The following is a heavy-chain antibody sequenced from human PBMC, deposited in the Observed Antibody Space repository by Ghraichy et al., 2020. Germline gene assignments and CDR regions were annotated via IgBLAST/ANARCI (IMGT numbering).Heavy chain of an antibody. D-gene: IGHD6-19*01. J-gene: IGHJ2*01. Sequence: GGSLRLSCAASEFTFSNCPMSWVRQAPGKRLEWVSSISVSGDATFYADSVQGRFTVSRDNSKNTLYLQMNSLRDDDPAVYSCARIAVSGRWYFDLWGRGTQVIVSS. V-gene: IGHV3-23*01. CDR1: EFTFSNCP. CDR3: ARIAVSGRWYFDL. CDR2: ISVSGDAT.